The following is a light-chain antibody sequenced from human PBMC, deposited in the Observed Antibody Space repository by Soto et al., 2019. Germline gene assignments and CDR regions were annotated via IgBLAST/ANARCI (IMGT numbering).Light chain of an antibody. CDR2: DAS. J-gene: IGKJ2*01. Sequence: EIVLTQSPATLSLSPGERATLSCRASQSVGSYLAWYQQKPGQAPRLLIYDASNRANGIPARFSGSGSGTDFPLTISRLEPEDFAVYYCQQRSNWPPVTFGQGNKLEIK. CDR3: QQRSNWPPVT. V-gene: IGKV3-11*01. CDR1: QSVGSY.